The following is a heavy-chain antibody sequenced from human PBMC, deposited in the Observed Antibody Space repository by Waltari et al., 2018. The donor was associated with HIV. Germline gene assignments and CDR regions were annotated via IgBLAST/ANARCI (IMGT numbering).Heavy chain of an antibody. J-gene: IGHJ6*02. CDR3: ARGATDYDILTGYYKVDGMDV. CDR1: GGSISSGSYS. CDR2: IYASGST. Sequence: QVQLQESGPGLVKPSQTLSLTCIVSGGSISSGSYSWSWIRQSAGKGLEWIGRIYASGSTTYNPSLKSRVTISVDTSNNQFSLKVDSVTAADTGVYYCARGATDYDILTGYYKVDGMDVWGQGTTVTVSS. V-gene: IGHV4-61*02. D-gene: IGHD3-9*01.